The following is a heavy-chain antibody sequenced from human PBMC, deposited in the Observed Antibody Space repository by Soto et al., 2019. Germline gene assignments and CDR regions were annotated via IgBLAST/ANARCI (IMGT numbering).Heavy chain of an antibody. CDR2: ISGSGGST. V-gene: IGHV3-23*01. Sequence: GSLRLSCAASGFTFSSYAMSWVRQAPGKGLEWVSAISGSGGSTYYADSVKGRFTTSRDNSKNTLFLQMSLLRADDTAVYYCAKEVDTSFDYWGQGTLVTVSS. CDR1: GFTFSSYA. J-gene: IGHJ4*02. CDR3: AKEVDTSFDY. D-gene: IGHD5-18*01.